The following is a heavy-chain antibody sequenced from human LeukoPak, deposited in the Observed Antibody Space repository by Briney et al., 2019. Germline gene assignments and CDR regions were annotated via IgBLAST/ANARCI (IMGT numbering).Heavy chain of an antibody. CDR3: ARDHAYCTNGVCYWRDYCYYYMDV. CDR1: GYTFTSYG. Sequence: GASVKVSCKASGYTFTSYGISWVRQAPGQGLEWMGWISAYNGNTNYAQKLQGRVTMTTDTSTSTAYMELRSLRSDDTAVYYCARDHAYCTNGVCYWRDYCYYYMDVWGKGTTVTVS. CDR2: ISAYNGNT. V-gene: IGHV1-18*01. J-gene: IGHJ6*03. D-gene: IGHD2-8*01.